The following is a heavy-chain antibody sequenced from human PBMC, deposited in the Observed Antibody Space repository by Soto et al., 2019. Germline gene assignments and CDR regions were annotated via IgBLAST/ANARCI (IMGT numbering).Heavy chain of an antibody. Sequence: PGDSLKISCIGSGYGFTSYWIGWVRQMPGKGLEWMGIIYPGDSDTRYSPSLQGQVTISADKSISTAYLQWSSLKASDTAMYYCARQMYSSSWYDVVDYGMDVWGKGTTVTVSS. CDR2: IYPGDSDT. D-gene: IGHD6-13*01. V-gene: IGHV5-51*01. CDR1: GYGFTSYW. CDR3: ARQMYSSSWYDVVDYGMDV. J-gene: IGHJ6*04.